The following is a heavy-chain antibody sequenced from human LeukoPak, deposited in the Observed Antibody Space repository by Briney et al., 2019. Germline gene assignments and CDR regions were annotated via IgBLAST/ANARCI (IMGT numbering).Heavy chain of an antibody. V-gene: IGHV3-21*06. CDR3: ARAGTCSSTSCDGGIEY. CDR1: GFAFSSYN. Sequence: GGSLRLSCAASGFAFSSYNMKWVRQAPGKGLEWVSFTSTTSTYIYYADSVKGRFTVSRDNSKNLLYLQMDSPRVEDTAVYYCARAGTCSSTSCDGGIEYWGQGTLVTVSS. D-gene: IGHD2-2*01. CDR2: TSTTSTYI. J-gene: IGHJ4*02.